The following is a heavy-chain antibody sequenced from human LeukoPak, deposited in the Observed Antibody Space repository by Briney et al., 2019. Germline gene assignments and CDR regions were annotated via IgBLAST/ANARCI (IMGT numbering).Heavy chain of an antibody. Sequence: GGSLRLSCAASGFTFSSYSMNWVRQAPGKGLEWVSYISSSSSTIYYADSVKGRFTISRDNAKNSLYLQMNSLRDEDTAVYYCAREGPKRPKWLFDYWGQGTLVTVSS. D-gene: IGHD6-19*01. CDR2: ISSSSSTI. V-gene: IGHV3-48*02. CDR3: AREGPKRPKWLFDY. J-gene: IGHJ4*02. CDR1: GFTFSSYS.